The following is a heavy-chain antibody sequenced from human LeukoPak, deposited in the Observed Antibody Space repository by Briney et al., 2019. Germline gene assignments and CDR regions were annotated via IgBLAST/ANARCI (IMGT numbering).Heavy chain of an antibody. CDR1: GGSISTYY. D-gene: IGHD4-17*01. J-gene: IGHJ4*02. CDR3: ARGKTRYGDYVLWYY. Sequence: PSETLSLTCTVSGGSISTYYWSWIRQPPGRGLEWIGYIYYSGITDYSPSLKSRVTISIDTSKNRFSLKLTSVTAADTAVYYCARGKTRYGDYVLWYYWGQGTLVTVSS. V-gene: IGHV4-59*12. CDR2: IYYSGIT.